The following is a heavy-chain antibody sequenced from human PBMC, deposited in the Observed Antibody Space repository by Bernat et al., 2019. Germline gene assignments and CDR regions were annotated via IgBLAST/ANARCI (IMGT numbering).Heavy chain of an antibody. J-gene: IGHJ4*02. V-gene: IGHV1-3*05. CDR2: INAGNGNT. CDR3: ARAPENGGYYYMGGFDY. D-gene: IGHD3-22*01. Sequence: QGQLVQSGAEEKKPGASVKVSCKASGYTFTSYAMHWVRQAPGQRLEWMGWINAGNGNTKYSQKFQGRVTITRDTSASTAYMELSSLRSEDTAVYYCARAPENGGYYYMGGFDYWGQGTLVTVSS. CDR1: GYTFTSYA.